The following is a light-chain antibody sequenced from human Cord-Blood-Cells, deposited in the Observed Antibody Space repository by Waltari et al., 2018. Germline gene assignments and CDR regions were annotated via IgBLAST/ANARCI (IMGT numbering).Light chain of an antibody. J-gene: IGLJ1*01. CDR3: CSYAGSSTYV. V-gene: IGLV2-23*01. CDR2: EGS. Sequence: QSALTQPASVSGSPGQSITISCTGTSSGDGRFNLASWYQQHPSKAPKLMIYEGSKRPSGVSNRFSGSKSANTASLTISGLQAEDEADYYCCSYAGSSTYVFGTGTKVTVL. CDR1: SSGDGRFNL.